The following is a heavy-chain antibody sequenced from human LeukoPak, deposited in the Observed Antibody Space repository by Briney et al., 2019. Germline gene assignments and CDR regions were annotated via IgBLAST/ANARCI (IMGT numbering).Heavy chain of an antibody. Sequence: PGGSLRLSCAASGFTFSSYWMHWVRQAPGKGLVWVSRINSDGSSTSYADSVKGRFTISRDNSKNTLYLQMNSLRAEDTAVYYCARTAVAGTGYYYYYMDVWGKGTTVTVSS. J-gene: IGHJ6*03. CDR2: INSDGSST. V-gene: IGHV3-74*01. CDR3: ARTAVAGTGYYYYYMDV. D-gene: IGHD6-19*01. CDR1: GFTFSSYW.